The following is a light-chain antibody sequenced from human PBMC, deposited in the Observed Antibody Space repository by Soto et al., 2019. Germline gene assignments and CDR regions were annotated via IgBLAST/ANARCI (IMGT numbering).Light chain of an antibody. V-gene: IGLV2-8*01. CDR1: SSDVGGYNF. J-gene: IGLJ3*02. CDR3: SSYAGGIKWV. Sequence: QSALTQPPSASGSPGQSVTISCTGTSSDVGGYNFVSWYQQHPGKAPKFMIYEVSKRPSGVPARFSGSKSGNTASLTVSGLQAEDEADYYCSSYAGGIKWVFGGGTKLTVL. CDR2: EVS.